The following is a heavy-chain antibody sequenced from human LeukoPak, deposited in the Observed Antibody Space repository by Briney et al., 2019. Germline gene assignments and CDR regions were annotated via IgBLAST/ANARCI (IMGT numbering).Heavy chain of an antibody. D-gene: IGHD3-10*01. J-gene: IGHJ4*02. Sequence: PSETLSLTCTVSGGSISSYYWSWIRQPAGKGLEWIGRIYTSGSTNYNPSLKSRVTMSVDTSKNQFSLKLSSVTAADTAVYFCASGGSPRRSDYWGQGTLVTVSS. CDR3: ASGGSPRRSDY. CDR1: GGSISSYY. V-gene: IGHV4-4*07. CDR2: IYTSGST.